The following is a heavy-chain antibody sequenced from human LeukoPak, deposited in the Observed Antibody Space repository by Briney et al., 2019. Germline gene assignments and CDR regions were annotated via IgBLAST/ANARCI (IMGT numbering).Heavy chain of an antibody. CDR3: AREGSPLYSHHYYFDY. D-gene: IGHD4-11*01. Sequence: GGSLRLSCAASGFTFSSYAMHWVRQAPGKGLEWVAVISYDGSNKYYADSVKGRFTISRDNSKNTLYLQMNSLRAEDTAVYYCAREGSPLYSHHYYFDYWGQGTLVTVSS. V-gene: IGHV3-30-3*01. J-gene: IGHJ4*02. CDR2: ISYDGSNK. CDR1: GFTFSSYA.